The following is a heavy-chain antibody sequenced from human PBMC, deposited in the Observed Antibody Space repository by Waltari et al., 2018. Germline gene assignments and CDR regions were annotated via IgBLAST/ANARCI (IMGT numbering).Heavy chain of an antibody. CDR3: ARPSTGSSGWWYYFDY. D-gene: IGHD6-19*01. CDR1: GYSFTRYW. Sequence: EVQLVQSGAEVQKPGESLKISCKGSGYSFTRYWIGWVRQMPGKGLEWMGIIYPGDSDTRYSPSFQGQVTISADKSISTAYLQCSSLKASDTAMYYCARPSTGSSGWWYYFDYWGQGTLVTVSS. CDR2: IYPGDSDT. V-gene: IGHV5-51*01. J-gene: IGHJ4*02.